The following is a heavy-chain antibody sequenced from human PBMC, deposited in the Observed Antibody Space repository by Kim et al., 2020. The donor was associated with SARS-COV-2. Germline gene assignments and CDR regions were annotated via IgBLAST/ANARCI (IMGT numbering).Heavy chain of an antibody. J-gene: IGHJ6*02. V-gene: IGHV3-43*02. D-gene: IGHD3-3*01. CDR1: GFTFDDYA. CDR3: AKDTGVLRFLEWYPYYYYGMDV. Sequence: GGSLRLSCAASGFTFDDYAMHWVRQAPGKGLEWVSLISGDGGSTYYTDSVKGRFTISRDNSKNSLYLQMNSLRTEDTALYYCAKDTGVLRFLEWYPYYYYGMDVWGQGTTVTVSS. CDR2: ISGDGGST.